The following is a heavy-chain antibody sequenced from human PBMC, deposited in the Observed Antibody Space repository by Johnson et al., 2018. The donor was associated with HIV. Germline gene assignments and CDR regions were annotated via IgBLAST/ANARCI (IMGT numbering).Heavy chain of an antibody. CDR2: IWYDGSNK. D-gene: IGHD4-11*01. CDR1: GFSFRKYG. CDR3: AKPNTVTTFGPPNDAFDI. J-gene: IGHJ3*02. V-gene: IGHV3-33*06. Sequence: QVQLVESGGGVVQPGRSLRLSCAASGFSFRKYGIHWVRQAPGKGLEWVAVIWYDGSNKYYADSVKGRFTISRDNSKNTLYLQMNSLRAEDTAVYYCAKPNTVTTFGPPNDAFDIWGQGTMVTVSS.